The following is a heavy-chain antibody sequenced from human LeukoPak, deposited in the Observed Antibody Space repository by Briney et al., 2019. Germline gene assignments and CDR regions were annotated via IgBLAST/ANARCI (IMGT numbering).Heavy chain of an antibody. Sequence: GASVKVSCKASGYTFTGYYMHWVRQAPGQGLEWMGWINPNSGGTNYAQKFQGRVTMTRNTSISTAYMELSSLRSEDTAVYYCARGRPSRSKVRGVKAYYFDYWGQGTLVTASS. V-gene: IGHV1-2*02. CDR1: GYTFTGYY. CDR2: INPNSGGT. D-gene: IGHD3-10*01. CDR3: ARGRPSRSKVRGVKAYYFDY. J-gene: IGHJ4*02.